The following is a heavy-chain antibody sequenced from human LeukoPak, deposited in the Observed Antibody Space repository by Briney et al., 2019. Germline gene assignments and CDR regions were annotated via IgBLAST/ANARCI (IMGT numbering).Heavy chain of an antibody. V-gene: IGHV1-2*02. CDR3: ARDPNSSSWYEGDY. CDR2: INPNSGGT. CDR1: GYTFTGYY. D-gene: IGHD6-13*01. J-gene: IGHJ4*02. Sequence: GASVKVSCKASGYTFTGYYLHWVRQAPGQGLEWMGWINPNSGGTTYAQKFQGRVTMTRDTPISTAYMELSRLRSDDTAVYYCARDPNSSSWYEGDYWGQGTLVTVSS.